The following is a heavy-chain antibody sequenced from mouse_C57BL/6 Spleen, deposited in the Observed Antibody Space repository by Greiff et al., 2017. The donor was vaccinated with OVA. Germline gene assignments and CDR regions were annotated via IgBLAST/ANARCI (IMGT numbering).Heavy chain of an antibody. CDR2: INYDGSST. V-gene: IGHV5-16*01. D-gene: IGHD2-2*01. CDR1: GFTFSDYY. CDR3: ARMYGYSWFAY. J-gene: IGHJ3*01. Sequence: DVMLVESEGGLVQPGSSMKLSCTASGFTFSDYYMAWVRQVPEKGLEWVANINYDGSSTYYLDSLKSRFIISRDNAKNILYLQMSSLKSEDTATYYCARMYGYSWFAYWGQGTLVTVSA.